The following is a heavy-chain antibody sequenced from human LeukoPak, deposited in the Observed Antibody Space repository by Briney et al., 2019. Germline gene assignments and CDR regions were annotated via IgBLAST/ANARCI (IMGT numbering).Heavy chain of an antibody. Sequence: PGGSLRLSCAASGLIFSSYGMHWVRQAPGKGLEWVSFIRYDGSNKYYADSVKGRFTISRDNSKNTLYLQMKSLRAEDTAVYYCARGYSPRSGSYYNRGYYYMDVWGKGTTVTVSS. CDR3: ARGYSPRSGSYYNRGYYYMDV. V-gene: IGHV3-30*02. CDR2: IRYDGSNK. CDR1: GLIFSSYG. J-gene: IGHJ6*03. D-gene: IGHD3-10*01.